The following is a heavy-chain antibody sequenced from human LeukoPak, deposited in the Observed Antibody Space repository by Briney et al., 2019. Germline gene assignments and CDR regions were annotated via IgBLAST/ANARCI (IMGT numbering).Heavy chain of an antibody. CDR3: AKDHRYDILAKSKNWFDP. Sequence: GSLRLSCAASGFTFSSYAMSWVRLAPGKGLEWVSAISGSGGSTYYADSVKGRFTISRDNSKNTLYPQMNSLRAEDTAVYYCAKDHRYDILAKSKNWFDPWGQGTLVTVSS. CDR1: GFTFSSYA. D-gene: IGHD3-9*01. V-gene: IGHV3-23*01. CDR2: ISGSGGST. J-gene: IGHJ5*02.